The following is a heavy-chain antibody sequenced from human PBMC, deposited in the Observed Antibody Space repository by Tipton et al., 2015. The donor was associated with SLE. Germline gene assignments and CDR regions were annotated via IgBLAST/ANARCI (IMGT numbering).Heavy chain of an antibody. J-gene: IGHJ5*02. D-gene: IGHD5-18*01. CDR1: GGSFSGYS. CDR3: ERGRGYSYGLDP. Sequence: TLSLTCAVYGGSFSGYSWTWVRQSPGEGLGWIGEINHSGNIHYNASLRGRVTISEDRSRNQFSLELTSVTAADTAVYYCERGRGYSYGLDPWGQGTLVTVSS. V-gene: IGHV4-34*01. CDR2: INHSGNI.